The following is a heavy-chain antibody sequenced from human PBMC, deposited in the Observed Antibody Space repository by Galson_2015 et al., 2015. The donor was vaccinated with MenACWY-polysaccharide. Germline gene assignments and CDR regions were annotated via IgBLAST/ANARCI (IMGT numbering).Heavy chain of an antibody. CDR3: SAWLWNQFDT. Sequence: SLRLSCAASGFTFSGHGMTWVRQSPGRGLEWVSTINNAATNTHYSDSVRGRFTISRDNSRNTLYPQMNSLRAEDTAIYYCSAWLWNQFDTWGQGIVVTVSS. CDR2: INNAATNT. D-gene: IGHD2-21*01. CDR1: GFTFSGHG. J-gene: IGHJ5*02. V-gene: IGHV3-23*01.